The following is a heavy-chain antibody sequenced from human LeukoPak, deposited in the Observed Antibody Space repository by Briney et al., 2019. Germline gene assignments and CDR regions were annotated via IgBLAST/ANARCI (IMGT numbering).Heavy chain of an antibody. J-gene: IGHJ4*02. CDR2: IIPIFGTA. D-gene: IGHD6-6*01. V-gene: IGHV1-69*05. Sequence: SVKVSCKASGGTFSSYAISWVRQPPGQGLDWMGRIIPIFGTANYAQKFQARATITTDESTSTAYMELSSLRSEDTAVYYCASGYSSSFDSDYWGQGTLVTVSS. CDR3: ASGYSSSFDSDY. CDR1: GGTFSSYA.